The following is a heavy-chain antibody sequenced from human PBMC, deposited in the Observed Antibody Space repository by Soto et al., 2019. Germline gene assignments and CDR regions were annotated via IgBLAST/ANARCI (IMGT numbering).Heavy chain of an antibody. V-gene: IGHV4-59*12. Sequence: SETLSLTCTVSGSSISSYYWSWIRQPPGKGLEWIGEIYHTGSTNYNPSLKSRVTISVDTSKNQFSLKLSSVTAADTAVYYCARGSCSGGSCYLHYYYYMDVWGKGTTVTVSS. J-gene: IGHJ6*03. CDR3: ARGSCSGGSCYLHYYYYMDV. CDR2: IYHTGST. CDR1: GSSISSYY. D-gene: IGHD2-15*01.